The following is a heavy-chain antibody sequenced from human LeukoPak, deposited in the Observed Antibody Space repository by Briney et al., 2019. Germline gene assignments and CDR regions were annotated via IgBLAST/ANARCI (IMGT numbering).Heavy chain of an antibody. D-gene: IGHD1-26*01. CDR1: GFTFSSYW. CDR3: ARQETSSYNGAFDI. V-gene: IGHV3-7*01. Sequence: GALRLSCAASGFTFSSYWMSWVRQAPGKGLEWVANIKQDGSEKYYVDSVKGRFTISRDNAKNSLYLQMNSLRADDTAVYYCARQETSSYNGAFDIWGQGTMVTVSS. J-gene: IGHJ3*02. CDR2: IKQDGSEK.